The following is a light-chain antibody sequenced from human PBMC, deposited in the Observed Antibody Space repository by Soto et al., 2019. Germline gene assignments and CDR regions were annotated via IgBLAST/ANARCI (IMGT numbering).Light chain of an antibody. CDR3: QQYGSSPPWM. CDR1: QGISSTS. CDR2: GGS. J-gene: IGKJ1*01. Sequence: EIVLTQSPGTLSLSPGERATLSCRASQGISSTSLAWYQQKPGQAPRLLIYGGSSRATGMTDRFSGIGSGTDFTLSISRLEPEDFAVYYCQQYGSSPPWMFGQGTKVDIK. V-gene: IGKV3-20*01.